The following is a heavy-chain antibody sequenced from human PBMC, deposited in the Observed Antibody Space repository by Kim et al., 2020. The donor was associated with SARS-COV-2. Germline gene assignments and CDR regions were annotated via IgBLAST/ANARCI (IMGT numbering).Heavy chain of an antibody. CDR2: IKEDGSEK. V-gene: IGHV3-7*03. CDR1: GFTFSSYW. CDR3: ARQCSGGSSYLSWFDP. D-gene: IGHD2-15*01. J-gene: IGHJ5*02. Sequence: GGSLRLSCGASGFTFSSYWMTWVRQAPGKGLEWVANIKEDGSEKYYVDSVKGRFTISRDNAKNSLSLQMNNLRAEDTALYYCARQCSGGSSYLSWFDPWGQGTLVTVSS.